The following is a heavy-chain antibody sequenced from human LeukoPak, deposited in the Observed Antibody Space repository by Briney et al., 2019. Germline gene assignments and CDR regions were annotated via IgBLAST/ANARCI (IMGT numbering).Heavy chain of an antibody. J-gene: IGHJ4*02. CDR3: ARDFRFSEY. CDR2: LNPRSGDT. Sequence: GASVTVSCKASGYTFTSYDINWVRQATGQGLEWMGYLNPRSGDTGYAQKFQGRVTMTWDTSISTAYMELSSLRSEDTAVYYCARDFRFSEYWGQGTLVTVSS. V-gene: IGHV1-8*01. CDR1: GYTFTSYD.